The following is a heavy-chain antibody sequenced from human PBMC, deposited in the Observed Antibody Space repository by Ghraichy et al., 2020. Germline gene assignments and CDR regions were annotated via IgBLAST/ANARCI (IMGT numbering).Heavy chain of an antibody. CDR2: IFHNGAT. Sequence: SETLSLTCAVSGDSISSGDWWSWVRHAPGTGLEWIGEIFHNGATKYNPSLQNRVTISVDTSKNEFYLSLTYVTSADTAVYYCARQWLRPDWFDPWGQGIVVTVSS. CDR1: GDSISSGDW. CDR3: ARQWLRPDWFDP. J-gene: IGHJ5*02. V-gene: IGHV4-4*02. D-gene: IGHD3-22*01.